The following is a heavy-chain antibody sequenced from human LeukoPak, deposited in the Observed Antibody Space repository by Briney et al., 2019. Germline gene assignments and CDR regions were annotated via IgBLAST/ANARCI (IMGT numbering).Heavy chain of an antibody. CDR2: IKQDGSEK. Sequence: PGGSLRLSCAASGFTFSSYAMSWVRQAPGKGLEWVANIKQDGSEKYYVDSVKGRFTISRDNAKNSLYPQMNSLRAEDTAVYYCAREQWLTSDAFDIWGQGTMVTVSS. D-gene: IGHD6-19*01. V-gene: IGHV3-7*01. CDR1: GFTFSSYA. J-gene: IGHJ3*02. CDR3: AREQWLTSDAFDI.